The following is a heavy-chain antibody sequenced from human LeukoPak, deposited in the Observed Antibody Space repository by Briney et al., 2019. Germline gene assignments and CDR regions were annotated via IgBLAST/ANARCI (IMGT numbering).Heavy chain of an antibody. D-gene: IGHD3-3*02. Sequence: PSETLSVTCTVSGGSMKNYYGSWIRQAPGKGLEWIAYIYYTGSTYYNPSLKSRVTMSVDTSVNQFSLRLSSVTAADTAVYYCARHISGAATLDWGQGTLVTVSS. CDR2: IYYTGST. CDR3: ARHISGAATLD. J-gene: IGHJ4*02. CDR1: GGSMKNYY. V-gene: IGHV4-59*08.